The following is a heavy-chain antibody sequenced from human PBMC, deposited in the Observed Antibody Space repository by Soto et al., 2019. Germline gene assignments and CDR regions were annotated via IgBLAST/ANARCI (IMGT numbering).Heavy chain of an antibody. V-gene: IGHV1-18*01. CDR3: ARDLGKVGATDFDY. CDR1: GYTFTRYG. Sequence: QVQLVQCGAEVKKPGASVKVSCKASGYTFTRYGISWVRQARGQGLEWMGWISAYNGNTNYAQKLQGRVTMTTDTSTSTAYMELRSLRSDDTAVYYCARDLGKVGATDFDYWGQGTLVTVSS. D-gene: IGHD1-26*01. CDR2: ISAYNGNT. J-gene: IGHJ4*02.